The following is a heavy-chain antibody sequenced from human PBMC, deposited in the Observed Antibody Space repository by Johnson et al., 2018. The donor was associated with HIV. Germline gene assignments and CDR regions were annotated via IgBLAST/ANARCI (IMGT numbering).Heavy chain of an antibody. D-gene: IGHD1-26*01. CDR1: GFTVSSNY. V-gene: IGHV3-53*01. Sequence: VQLVESGGGLIQPGGSLRLSCAASGFTVSSNYMSWVRQAPGKGLEWVSVIYSGGSTYYADSVKGRVTISRDNSKNTLYLQMNSLRAEDTAVYYCARGGSGSAQKGGDAFDVWGQGTGITVSS. CDR2: IYSGGST. J-gene: IGHJ3*01. CDR3: ARGGSGSAQKGGDAFDV.